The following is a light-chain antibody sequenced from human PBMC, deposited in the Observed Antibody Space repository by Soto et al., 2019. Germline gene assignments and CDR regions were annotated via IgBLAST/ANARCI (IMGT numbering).Light chain of an antibody. Sequence: QLVLTQPPSVSGAPGQRVTISCTGSSSNIGAGYDVHWYQQLPGTAPKLLIYGNSNRPSGVPDRFSGSKSGTSASLVITGLQADDEADYYCQSYDTSLSAVVLGGGTKLTVL. V-gene: IGLV1-40*01. CDR2: GNS. J-gene: IGLJ2*01. CDR3: QSYDTSLSAVV. CDR1: SSNIGAGYD.